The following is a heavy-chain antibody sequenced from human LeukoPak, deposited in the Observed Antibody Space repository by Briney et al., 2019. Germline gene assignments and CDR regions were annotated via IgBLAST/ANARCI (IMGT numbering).Heavy chain of an antibody. CDR2: IQDSGIT. V-gene: IGHV4-4*09. CDR3: AGLGHRYSRD. D-gene: IGHD2-15*01. Sequence: ADTLSLICNGSGDSVSSGYWSWIRQSPGKGLEWIGFIQDSGITDYNPSLKSRLLMSVDTSKNQFSLNLRSVTAADTAVYYCAGLGHRYSRDWGQGILVTISS. J-gene: IGHJ1*01. CDR1: GDSVSSGY.